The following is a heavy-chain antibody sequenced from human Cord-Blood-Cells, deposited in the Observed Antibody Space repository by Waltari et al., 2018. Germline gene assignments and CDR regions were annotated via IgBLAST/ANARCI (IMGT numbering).Heavy chain of an antibody. D-gene: IGHD7-27*01. Sequence: QVQLVQSGAEVKKPGASVKVSCKVSGYTLTELSMNWVRQAPGKGVEWMGGYEPKCCKTINAQRSQGRCTRTEYTSTDTAYMELSSVRSEDTAVYYCATDKGGELGGRYWYFDLWGRGTLVTVSS. V-gene: IGHV1-24*01. CDR1: GYTLTELS. J-gene: IGHJ2*01. CDR2: YEPKCCKT. CDR3: ATDKGGELGGRYWYFDL.